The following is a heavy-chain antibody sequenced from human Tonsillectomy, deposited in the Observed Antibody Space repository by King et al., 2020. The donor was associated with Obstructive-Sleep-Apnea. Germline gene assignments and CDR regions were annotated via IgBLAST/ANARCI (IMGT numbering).Heavy chain of an antibody. CDR1: GGSISSYY. CDR3: ARGSHYYDSSGYYHWDFDY. CDR2: IYYSGST. V-gene: IGHV4-59*01. D-gene: IGHD3-22*01. Sequence: QLQESGPGLVKPSETLSLTCTVSGGSISSYYWSWIRQPPGKGLEWIGYIYYSGSTNYNPSLKSRVTISVDTSKNQFSLKLSSVTAADTAVYYCARGSHYYDSSGYYHWDFDYWGQGTLVTVSS. J-gene: IGHJ4*02.